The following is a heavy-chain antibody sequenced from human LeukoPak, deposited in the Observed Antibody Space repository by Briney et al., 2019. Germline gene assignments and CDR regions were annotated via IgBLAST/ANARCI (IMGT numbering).Heavy chain of an antibody. J-gene: IGHJ2*01. CDR3: ARDDYGDSLYWWYFDL. CDR2: IKQDGSAK. V-gene: IGHV3-7*01. CDR1: GFTFSSYA. Sequence: GGSLRLSCAASGFTFSSYAMHWVRQAPDKGLEWVANIKQDGSAKNYVDSVKGRFTISRDNAKNSLYLQMNSLRAEDTAVYYCARDDYGDSLYWWYFDLWGRGTLVTVSS. D-gene: IGHD4-17*01.